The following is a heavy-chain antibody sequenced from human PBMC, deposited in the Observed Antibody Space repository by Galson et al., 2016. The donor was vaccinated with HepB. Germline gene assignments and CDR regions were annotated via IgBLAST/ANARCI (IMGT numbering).Heavy chain of an antibody. J-gene: IGHJ6*02. Sequence: SVKVSCKAFGYAFTGYYLHWVRQAPGQGLEWMGWINPNGGDTNYAEKFQGRVTLTRDTSISTAFMELSRLRSDDTAVYYCARFGEKDQYYDRLTGHYEYYYGMDVWGQGTTVTVSS. CDR3: ARFGEKDQYYDRLTGHYEYYYGMDV. V-gene: IGHV1-2*02. D-gene: IGHD3-9*01. CDR1: GYAFTGYY. CDR2: INPNGGDT.